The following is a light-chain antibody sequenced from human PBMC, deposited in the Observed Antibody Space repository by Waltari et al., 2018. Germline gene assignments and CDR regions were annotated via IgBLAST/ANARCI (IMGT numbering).Light chain of an antibody. CDR2: EVS. J-gene: IGKJ1*01. Sequence: DVVMTQSPLSLPVTLGRPASISSWPSESLLYKDGNTYLSWFHQRPGQSPRRLIYEVSNRDSGVPDRFSGSGSGTDFTLKISRVEAEDVGVYYCMQGTAWPWTFGQGTEVEIK. V-gene: IGKV2-30*01. CDR1: ESLLYKDGNTY. CDR3: MQGTAWPWT.